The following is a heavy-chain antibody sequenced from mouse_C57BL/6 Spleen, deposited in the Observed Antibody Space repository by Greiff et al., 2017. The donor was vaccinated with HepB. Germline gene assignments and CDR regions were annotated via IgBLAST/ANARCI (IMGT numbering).Heavy chain of an antibody. CDR2: ISSGSSTI. CDR1: GFTFSDYG. J-gene: IGHJ2*01. Sequence: EVQVVESGGGLVKPGGSLKLSCAASGFTFSDYGMHWVRQAPEKGLEWVAYISSGSSTIYYADTVKGRFTISRDNAKNTLFLQMTSLRSEDTAMYYCARRRDYDERGFDYWGQGTTLTVSS. D-gene: IGHD2-4*01. CDR3: ARRRDYDERGFDY. V-gene: IGHV5-17*01.